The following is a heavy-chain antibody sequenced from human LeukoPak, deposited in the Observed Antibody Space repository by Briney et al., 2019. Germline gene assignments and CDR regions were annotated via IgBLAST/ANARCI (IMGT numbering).Heavy chain of an antibody. Sequence: PSESLSLTCTVSGGSISSSSYYWDWIRQPPGKGLEWIGSIYYSGSTYYNPFLKSRVTISVDTSKNQFSLKLSSVTAADTAVYYCARRPNYGDYDGGFDYWGQGTLVTVSS. CDR1: GGSISSSSYY. J-gene: IGHJ4*02. CDR3: ARRPNYGDYDGGFDY. V-gene: IGHV4-39*01. CDR2: IYYSGST. D-gene: IGHD4-17*01.